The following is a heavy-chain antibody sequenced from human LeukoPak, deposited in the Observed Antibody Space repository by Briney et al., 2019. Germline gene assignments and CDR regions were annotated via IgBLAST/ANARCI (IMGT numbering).Heavy chain of an antibody. J-gene: IGHJ4*02. CDR3: ARDTYYYDSSGYSDY. CDR1: GGSISSYY. V-gene: IGHV4-59*12. D-gene: IGHD3-22*01. Sequence: PSETLSLTCTVSGGSISSYYWSWIRQPPGKGLEWIGSIYYSGSTYYNPSLKSRVTISVDTSKNQFSLKLSSVTAADTAVYYCARDTYYYDSSGYSDYWGQGTLVTVSS. CDR2: IYYSGST.